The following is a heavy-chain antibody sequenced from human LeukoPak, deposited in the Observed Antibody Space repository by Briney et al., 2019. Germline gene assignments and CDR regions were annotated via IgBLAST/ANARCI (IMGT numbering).Heavy chain of an antibody. D-gene: IGHD5-18*01. V-gene: IGHV1-8*01. Sequence: ASVKVSCKASGYTFTSYDINWVRQATGQGREWMGWMNPNSGNTGYAQKFQGRVTITRNTSISTAYMELSSLRSEDTAVYYCARVRYSYGLFVFGYWGQGTLVTVSS. CDR2: MNPNSGNT. CDR3: ARVRYSYGLFVFGY. J-gene: IGHJ4*02. CDR1: GYTFTSYD.